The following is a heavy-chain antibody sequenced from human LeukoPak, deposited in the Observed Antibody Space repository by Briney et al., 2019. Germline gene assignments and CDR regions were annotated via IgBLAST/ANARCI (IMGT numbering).Heavy chain of an antibody. CDR1: GYTFTDYY. Sequence: SSVTVSCKASGYTFTDYYMLWLRQAPGQGLEGMGRINPNSGGTNYAQKFQGRVTMTRDTSISTAYMELSGLRSDDTAVYYCGTLLSNGPFDYWGQGSLVTVSS. CDR3: GTLLSNGPFDY. V-gene: IGHV1-2*06. J-gene: IGHJ4*02. CDR2: INPNSGGT.